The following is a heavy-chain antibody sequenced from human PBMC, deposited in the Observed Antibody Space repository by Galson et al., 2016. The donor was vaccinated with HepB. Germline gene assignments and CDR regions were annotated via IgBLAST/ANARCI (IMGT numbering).Heavy chain of an antibody. CDR2: ISPNDGST. J-gene: IGHJ4*02. CDR3: ARAYGGNQSPFDY. V-gene: IGHV1-46*01. Sequence: SCKALGYTLTAYHIYWVRQAPGQGLEWMGVISPNDGSTSNAQKFQGRLTMTRDTSTNTVYMELSSLTSEDTAVYYCARAYGGNQSPFDYWGQGTLVTVSS. D-gene: IGHD4-23*01. CDR1: GYTLTAYH.